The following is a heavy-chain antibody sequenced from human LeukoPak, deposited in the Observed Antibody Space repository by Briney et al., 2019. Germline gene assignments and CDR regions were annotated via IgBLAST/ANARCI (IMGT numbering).Heavy chain of an antibody. J-gene: IGHJ4*02. Sequence: GGSLRLSCAASGFTFSDYYMTWIRQAPGKGLEWVSSISDSGSATNYADSVKGRFTVSRDNAKNSLYPQMIGLRADATAVYYCARYRYAYGKPIDYWGQGIPVTVSS. CDR1: GFTFSDYY. CDR2: ISDSGSAT. CDR3: ARYRYAYGKPIDY. D-gene: IGHD5-18*01. V-gene: IGHV3-11*03.